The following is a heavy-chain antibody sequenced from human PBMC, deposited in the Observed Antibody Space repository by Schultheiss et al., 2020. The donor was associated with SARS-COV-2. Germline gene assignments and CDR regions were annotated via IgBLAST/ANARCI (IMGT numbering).Heavy chain of an antibody. CDR2: IGTAGDP. J-gene: IGHJ4*02. CDR1: GFTFSSYD. V-gene: IGHV3-13*05. CDR3: AKDPWRGPTTVVTPFDY. Sequence: GGSLRLSCAASGFTFSSYDMHWVRQATGKGLEWVSAIGTAGDPYYPGSVKGRFTISRENAKNSLYLQMNSLRAGDTAVYYCAKDPWRGPTTVVTPFDYWGQGTLVTVSS. D-gene: IGHD4-23*01.